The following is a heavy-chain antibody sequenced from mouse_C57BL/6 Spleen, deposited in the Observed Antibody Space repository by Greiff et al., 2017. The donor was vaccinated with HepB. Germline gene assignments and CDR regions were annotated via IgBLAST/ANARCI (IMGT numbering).Heavy chain of an antibody. CDR1: GFTFSDYG. V-gene: IGHV5-17*01. CDR2: ISSGSSTI. Sequence: EVHLVESGGGLVKPGGSLKLSCAASGFTFSDYGMHWVRQTPEQGLEWVAYISSGSSTIYYADTVKGRITISIDNATNTLFLQMTSLRSEDTAMYYCAYYYCSSYGYYAMDYWGQGTSVTVSS. CDR3: AYYYCSSYGYYAMDY. J-gene: IGHJ4*01. D-gene: IGHD1-1*01.